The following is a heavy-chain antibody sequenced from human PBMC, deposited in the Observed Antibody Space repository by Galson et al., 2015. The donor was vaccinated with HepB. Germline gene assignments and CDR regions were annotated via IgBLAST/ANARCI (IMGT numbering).Heavy chain of an antibody. CDR3: ARQYDSSGYYEFDH. CDR1: GYRFPSYW. V-gene: IGHV5-51*01. Sequence: QSGAEVKKPGESLKISCKGSGYRFPSYWIGWVRQMPGKGLEWMGIINPADSDTRYSPSFQGQVTISADKSICTAYLQWSSLKASDTAMYYCARQYDSSGYYEFDHWGQGTLVTVSS. CDR2: INPADSDT. J-gene: IGHJ4*02. D-gene: IGHD3-22*01.